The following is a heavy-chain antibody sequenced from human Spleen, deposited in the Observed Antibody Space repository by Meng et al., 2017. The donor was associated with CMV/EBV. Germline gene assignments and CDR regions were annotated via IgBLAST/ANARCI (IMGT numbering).Heavy chain of an antibody. CDR1: GYTFTSYD. V-gene: IGHV1-8*01. Sequence: QVQLVQSGAEVKSPGASGKGSCQASGYTFTSYDINWVRQATGQGLEWMGWVNPDNGNTGYAQKFQDRVTVTADTSISTAYMELRSLTSEDTAVYYCARVGGVYSGYDWVYWCQGTLVTVSS. CDR3: ARVGGVYSGYDWVY. J-gene: IGHJ4*02. D-gene: IGHD5-12*01. CDR2: VNPDNGNT.